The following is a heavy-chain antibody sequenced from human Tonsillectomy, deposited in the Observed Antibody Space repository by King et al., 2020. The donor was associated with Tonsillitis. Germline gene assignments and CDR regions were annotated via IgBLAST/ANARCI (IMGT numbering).Heavy chain of an antibody. CDR2: IYYSGST. CDR1: GGSISSYY. CDR3: ARVGRGSPHFDY. D-gene: IGHD3-10*01. V-gene: IGHV4-59*01. Sequence: VQLQESGPGLVKPSETLSLTCTVSGGSISSYYWSWIRQPPGKGLEWIGYIYYSGSTNYNSSLKSRVTISIDTSKNQFSLKLNSVAAADTAVYYCARVGRGSPHFDYWGQGTLVTVPS. J-gene: IGHJ4*02.